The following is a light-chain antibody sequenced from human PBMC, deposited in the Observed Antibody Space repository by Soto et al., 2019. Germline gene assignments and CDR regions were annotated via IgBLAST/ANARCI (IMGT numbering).Light chain of an antibody. CDR1: QSVSSD. J-gene: IGKJ5*01. CDR3: QQRSNWPIT. CDR2: GAS. V-gene: IGKV3-15*01. Sequence: EIVMTHSPATLSVSPCERATLSFRASQSVSSDLAWYHQKPGQAPRLLIYGASTRATGIPDRFSGSGSGTDFTLTISRLEPEDFAVYYCQQRSNWPITFGQGTRLEIK.